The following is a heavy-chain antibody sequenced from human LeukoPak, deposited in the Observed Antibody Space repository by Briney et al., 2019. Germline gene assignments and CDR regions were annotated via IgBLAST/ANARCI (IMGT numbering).Heavy chain of an antibody. J-gene: IGHJ4*02. CDR1: GFTFSSYS. CDR2: ISFGSTYI. CDR3: ARDPECGALDY. D-gene: IGHD1-26*01. Sequence: GGTLRLSCVASGFTFSSYSMNWVRQAPGKGLEWVSSISFGSTYIYYADSVKGRFTISRDNANNLVYLQMNNLRGEDTAVYYCARDPECGALDYWGQGTLVTVSS. V-gene: IGHV3-21*01.